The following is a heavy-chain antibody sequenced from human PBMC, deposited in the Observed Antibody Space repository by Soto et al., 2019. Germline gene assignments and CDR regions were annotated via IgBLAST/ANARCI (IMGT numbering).Heavy chain of an antibody. CDR3: ARDQEYSSGWYRYYFDY. J-gene: IGHJ4*02. Sequence: QVQLQQSGTGLVKPSQTLSLTCAISGDSVSSNSAAWNWIRQSPSRGLEWLGRTYYRSKWYNDYAVSVKSRITINPDTSKIQFSLQLNSVTPEDTAVYYCARDQEYSSGWYRYYFDYWGQGTLVTVSS. CDR1: GDSVSSNSAA. CDR2: TYYRSKWYN. D-gene: IGHD6-19*01. V-gene: IGHV6-1*01.